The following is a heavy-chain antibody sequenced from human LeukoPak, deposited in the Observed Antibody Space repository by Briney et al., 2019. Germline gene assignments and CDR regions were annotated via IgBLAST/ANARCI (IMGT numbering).Heavy chain of an antibody. J-gene: IGHJ5*02. CDR1: GGSISSYY. CDR2: IYHSGAA. Sequence: SETLSLTCTVSGGSISSYYWSWIRQPPGKGLEWIGYIYHSGAAYHNPSLKSRLALSVDTSKNQFSLKLSSVTAADTAVYYCARPYVWGSYRYTNWFDPWGQGTLVTVSS. V-gene: IGHV4-59*04. D-gene: IGHD3-16*02. CDR3: ARPYVWGSYRYTNWFDP.